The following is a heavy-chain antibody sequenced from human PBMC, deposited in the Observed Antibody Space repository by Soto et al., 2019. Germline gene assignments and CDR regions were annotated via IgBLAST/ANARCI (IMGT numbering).Heavy chain of an antibody. V-gene: IGHV3-9*01. CDR3: GKDISPGGMDV. Sequence: EVQLVESGGGLVQPGGSLRLSCAGSGATLQDYAMHWVRQAPGKGLEWVLGIYYNSNRIDYADSVKGRFTISRDNARNALYLQMNSLTTEDTAFYYCGKDISPGGMDVWGRGIMVTVSS. CDR2: IYYNSNRI. J-gene: IGHJ6*04. CDR1: GATLQDYA.